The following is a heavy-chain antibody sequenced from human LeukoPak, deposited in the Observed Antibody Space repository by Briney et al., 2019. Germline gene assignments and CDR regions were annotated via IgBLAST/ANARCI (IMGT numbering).Heavy chain of an antibody. CDR3: ARGVGEQLALYFDY. J-gene: IGHJ4*02. V-gene: IGHV4-31*03. D-gene: IGHD6-6*01. Sequence: PSQTLSLTCTVSGGSISSGGYYWSWIRQHPGKGLEWLGYIYYSGSTYYNPSLKSRVTISVDTSKNQFSLKLSSVTAADTAVYYCARGVGEQLALYFDYWGQGTLVTVSS. CDR2: IYYSGST. CDR1: GGSISSGGYY.